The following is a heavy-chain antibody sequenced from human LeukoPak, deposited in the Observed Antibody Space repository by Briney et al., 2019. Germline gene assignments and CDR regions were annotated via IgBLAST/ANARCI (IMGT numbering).Heavy chain of an antibody. J-gene: IGHJ6*02. CDR1: GFTFSSYG. CDR3: PRLLPALKPDYYYYGMDV. D-gene: IGHD1-14*01. CDR2: IWYDGSNK. Sequence: PGGSLRLSCAASGFTFSSYGMHWVRQAPGKGLEWVAVIWYDGSNKYYADSVKGRFTISRDNSKNTLYLQMNSLRAEDTAVYYCPRLLPALKPDYYYYGMDVWGQGTTVTVSS. V-gene: IGHV3-33*01.